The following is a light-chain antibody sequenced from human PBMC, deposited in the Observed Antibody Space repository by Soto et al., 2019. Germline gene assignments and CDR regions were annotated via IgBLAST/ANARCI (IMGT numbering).Light chain of an antibody. CDR2: EGS. CDR1: SSDVGRYNL. CDR3: CSYAGSSYYV. V-gene: IGLV2-23*01. Sequence: QSVLRHPASVSWSPGDSITISCTGSSSDVGRYNLVSWYQQHPGKAPKLMIYEGSQRPSGVSNRFSGSKSGNTASLTISGLQPEEEADYHCCSYAGSSYYVFGTGTKVTVL. J-gene: IGLJ1*01.